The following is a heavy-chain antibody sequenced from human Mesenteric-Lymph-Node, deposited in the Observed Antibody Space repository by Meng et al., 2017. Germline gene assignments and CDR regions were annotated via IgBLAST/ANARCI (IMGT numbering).Heavy chain of an antibody. D-gene: IGHD6-19*01. Sequence: QVQLQESGPGLVKPSQTLSLTCTASGGSVSSGGYYWTWIRQHPGKGLEWFGHIYYSGSTFYNPSLKRRVIISIDTSKNQFSLNLRSVTAADTAVYYCARVSSGWDYFDYWGQGTLVTVSS. CDR1: GGSVSSGGYY. V-gene: IGHV4-31*03. J-gene: IGHJ4*02. CDR2: IYYSGST. CDR3: ARVSSGWDYFDY.